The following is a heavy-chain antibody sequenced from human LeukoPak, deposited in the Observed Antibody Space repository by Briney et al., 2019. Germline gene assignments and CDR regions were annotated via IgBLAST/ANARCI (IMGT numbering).Heavy chain of an antibody. CDR2: IYYSGST. CDR1: GGSISSSSYY. D-gene: IGHD2-2*01. J-gene: IGHJ4*02. V-gene: IGHV4-39*07. Sequence: PSETLSLTCTVSGGSISSSSYYWGWIRQPPGKGLEWIGSIYYSGSTYYNPSLKSRVTISVDRSKNQFSLKLSSVTAADTAVYYCARDHRYCSSTSCYGDFDYWGQGTLVTISS. CDR3: ARDHRYCSSTSCYGDFDY.